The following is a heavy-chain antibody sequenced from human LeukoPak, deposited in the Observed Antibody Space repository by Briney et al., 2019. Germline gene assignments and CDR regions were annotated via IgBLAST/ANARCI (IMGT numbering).Heavy chain of an antibody. J-gene: IGHJ4*02. Sequence: SETLSLTCTVSGGSISSSSYYWGWICQPPGKGLEWIGSIYYSGSTYYNPSLKSRVTISVDTSKNQFSLKLSSVTAADTAVYYCARGRVSYFDYWGQGTLVTVSS. CDR3: ARGRVSYFDY. CDR1: GGSISSSSYY. CDR2: IYYSGST. V-gene: IGHV4-39*01.